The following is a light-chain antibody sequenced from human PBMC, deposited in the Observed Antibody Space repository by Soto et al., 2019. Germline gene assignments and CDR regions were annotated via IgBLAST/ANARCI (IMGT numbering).Light chain of an antibody. Sequence: DIQMTQSPSTLSASVGERVTITCRASQTVERWLAWYQQKPGKAPNLLISDVSSLERGVPSRFSGSGSATEFTLTISGLQPDDFATYYCQQYKDSMWTFGQGTKVDIK. V-gene: IGKV1-5*01. CDR1: QTVERW. CDR2: DVS. CDR3: QQYKDSMWT. J-gene: IGKJ1*01.